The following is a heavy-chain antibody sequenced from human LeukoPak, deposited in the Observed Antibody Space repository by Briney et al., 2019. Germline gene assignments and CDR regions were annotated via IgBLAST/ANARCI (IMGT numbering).Heavy chain of an antibody. CDR3: AKVSGSGWHFDH. CDR1: GFTFSNYE. D-gene: IGHD6-19*01. V-gene: IGHV3-48*03. Sequence: GGSLRLSCAASGFTFSNYEMNWVRQAPGKGLEWVSFISSSGSLIYYAASVKGRFTISRDSAKNSLYLQMDSLRVEDTAVYYCAKVSGSGWHFDHWGQGTLVTVSS. J-gene: IGHJ4*02. CDR2: ISSSGSLI.